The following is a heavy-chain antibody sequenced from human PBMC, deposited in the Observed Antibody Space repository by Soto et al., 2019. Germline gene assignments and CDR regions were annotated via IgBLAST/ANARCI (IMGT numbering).Heavy chain of an antibody. Sequence: SETLSLTCAVYGGTFSGYYWSWIRQPPGKGLEWIGEINHSGSTNYNPSLKSRVTISVDTSKNQFSLKLSSVTAADTAVYYCARNIAARLLDYSGQGTLVTVYS. CDR2: INHSGST. CDR1: GGTFSGYY. D-gene: IGHD6-6*01. V-gene: IGHV4-34*08. CDR3: ARNIAARLLDY. J-gene: IGHJ4*02.